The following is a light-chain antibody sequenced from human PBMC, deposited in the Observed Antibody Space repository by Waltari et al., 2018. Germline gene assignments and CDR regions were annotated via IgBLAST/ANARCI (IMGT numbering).Light chain of an antibody. V-gene: IGKV1-5*03. J-gene: IGKJ2*01. Sequence: DIQMTQSPSTLSASVGDRVTITCRASQSISSGMAWYQQKPGKAPKLLIYKASSLESGVPSRFSGSGSGTEFPLTISSLQPDDFATYYCQQYNSLMYTFGQGTKLEIK. CDR3: QQYNSLMYT. CDR2: KAS. CDR1: QSISSG.